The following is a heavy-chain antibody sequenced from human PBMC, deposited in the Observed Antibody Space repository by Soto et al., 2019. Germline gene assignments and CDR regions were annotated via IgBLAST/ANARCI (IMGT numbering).Heavy chain of an antibody. J-gene: IGHJ5*02. D-gene: IGHD3-3*01. CDR3: ARWWSGSRQGFDP. CDR2: IYYSGST. CDR1: GGSISSGDYY. Sequence: ASETLSLTCTVSGGSISSGDYYRSWIRQHPGKGLEWIGYIYYSGSTYYNPSLKSRVTISVDTSKNQFSLKLSSVTAADTAVYYCARWWSGSRQGFDPWGQGTLVTVSS. V-gene: IGHV4-31*03.